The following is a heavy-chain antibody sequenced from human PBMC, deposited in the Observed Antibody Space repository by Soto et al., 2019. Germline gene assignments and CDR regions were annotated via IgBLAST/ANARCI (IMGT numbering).Heavy chain of an antibody. V-gene: IGHV4-34*01. J-gene: IGHJ5*02. D-gene: IGHD3-10*01. CDR3: AGSAALYYYGSGSRGFDP. Sequence: QVQLQQWGAGLLKPSETLSLTCAVYGGSFSAFYWSWIRQPPGKGLEWIGDIYHSGGNNYNPSLKSRVTISVDTSKNQFSLKLNSVTAADTAVYYCAGSAALYYYGSGSRGFDPWGQGALVTVSS. CDR1: GGSFSAFY. CDR2: IYHSGGN.